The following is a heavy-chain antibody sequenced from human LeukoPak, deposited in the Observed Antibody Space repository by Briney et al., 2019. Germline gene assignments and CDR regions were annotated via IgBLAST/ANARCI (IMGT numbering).Heavy chain of an antibody. CDR1: GGSISSSSYY. J-gene: IGHJ4*02. V-gene: IGHV4-39*07. Sequence: SETLSLTCTVSGGSISSSSYYWGWIRQPPGKGLEWIGSIYYSGSTYYNPSLKSRVTISVETSKNQFSLKLRSVTAADTAVYYCARVTGYMIEDYFDYWGQGSLVTVSS. D-gene: IGHD3-22*01. CDR2: IYYSGST. CDR3: ARVTGYMIEDYFDY.